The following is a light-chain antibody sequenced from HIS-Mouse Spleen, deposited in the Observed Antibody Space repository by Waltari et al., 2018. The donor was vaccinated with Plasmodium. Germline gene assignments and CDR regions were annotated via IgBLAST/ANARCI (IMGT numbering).Light chain of an antibody. CDR3: QQYNNWSFT. J-gene: IGKJ3*01. Sequence: EIVLTQSPATLSVSPGERATLSCSASQSVSSSLAWYQQKPGQAPRLLIYGASTRATGIPARFSGSGSGTEFTLTISSLQSEDFAVYYCQQYNNWSFTFGPGTKVDIK. V-gene: IGKV3-15*01. CDR1: QSVSSS. CDR2: GAS.